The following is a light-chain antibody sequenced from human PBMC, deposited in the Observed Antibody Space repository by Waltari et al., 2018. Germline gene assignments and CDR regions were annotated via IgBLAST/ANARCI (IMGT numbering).Light chain of an antibody. CDR2: DVS. Sequence: QSALTQPASVSGSPGQSITISCTGTSSDVGGYDYVSGYQQRPGKAPKVMIYDVSNRPSGVSNRFSGSKSGNTASLAISGLQAEDEADYYCSSYTSTTTVIFGGGTKLTVL. V-gene: IGLV2-14*03. CDR3: SSYTSTTTVI. J-gene: IGLJ2*01. CDR1: SSDVGGYDY.